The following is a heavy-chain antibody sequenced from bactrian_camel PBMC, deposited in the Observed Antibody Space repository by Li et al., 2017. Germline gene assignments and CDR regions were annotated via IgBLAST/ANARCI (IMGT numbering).Heavy chain of an antibody. D-gene: IGHD1*01. CDR2: ISTIGDRS. CDR3: ATCRAACCEREGY. CDR1: GFTFDRYT. V-gene: IGHV3S40*01. J-gene: IGHJ6*01. Sequence: DVQLVESGGGLVQPGGTLRLSCAASGFTFDRYTMSWSRQPPGKVLEWVAGISTIGDRSYYKESVKGRFTISGDNAKNTVYLQMNSLKSEDTALYYCATCRAACCEREGYWGQGTQVTVS.